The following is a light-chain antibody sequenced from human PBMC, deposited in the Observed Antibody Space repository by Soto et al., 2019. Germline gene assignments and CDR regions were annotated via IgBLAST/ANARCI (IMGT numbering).Light chain of an antibody. J-gene: IGKJ1*01. CDR1: QSVTSYY. CDR2: GAS. V-gene: IGKV3-20*01. Sequence: EIVLTQSRGNLSFSPGERATISCRASQSVTSYYLAWYQQKPGQAPRLLIYGASRSATGLPDRISGSESGTDFTLTISKLDPEGFAVYNCQHYYRSPPWTFGKGTKV. CDR3: QHYYRSPPWT.